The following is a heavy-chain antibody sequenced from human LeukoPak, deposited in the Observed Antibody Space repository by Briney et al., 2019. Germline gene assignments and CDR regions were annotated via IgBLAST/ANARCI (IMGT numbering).Heavy chain of an antibody. CDR3: ARGRMVRGVTWWFDP. J-gene: IGHJ5*02. CDR1: GYTFTSYD. CDR2: MNPNSGNT. D-gene: IGHD3-10*01. Sequence: ASVKVSCKAPGYTFTSYDTNWVRQATGQGLEWMGWMNPNSGNTGYAQKFQGRVTMTRNTSISTAYMELSSLRSEDTAVYYCARGRMVRGVTWWFDPWGQGTLVTVSS. V-gene: IGHV1-8*01.